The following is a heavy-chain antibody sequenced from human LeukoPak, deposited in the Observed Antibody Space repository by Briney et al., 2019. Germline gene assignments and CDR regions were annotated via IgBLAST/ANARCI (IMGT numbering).Heavy chain of an antibody. CDR1: GGSISSYY. CDR3: ARESVLYSSSFFDY. Sequence: SETLSLTCTVSGGSISSYYWSWIRQPPGKGLEWIGYIYYSGSTSYNPSLKSRVTISVDTSKNQFSLKLSSVTAADTAVYYCARESVLYSSSFFDYWGQGTLVTVSS. V-gene: IGHV4-59*01. J-gene: IGHJ4*02. CDR2: IYYSGST. D-gene: IGHD6-6*01.